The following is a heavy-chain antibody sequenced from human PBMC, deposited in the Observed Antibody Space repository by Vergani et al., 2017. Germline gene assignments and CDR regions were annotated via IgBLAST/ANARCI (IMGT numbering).Heavy chain of an antibody. J-gene: IGHJ5*02. CDR1: GYTFTGYY. V-gene: IGHV1-2*02. Sequence: QVQLVQSGAEVKKPGASVKVSCKASGYTFTGYYMHWVRQAPGQGLEWMGWINPNSGGTNYAQKFQGRVTMTRDTSISTAYMELSRLGADDTAVYYCARVTTRAGRRFDPWGQGTLVTVSS. CDR2: INPNSGGT. CDR3: ARVTTRAGRRFDP. D-gene: IGHD1-14*01.